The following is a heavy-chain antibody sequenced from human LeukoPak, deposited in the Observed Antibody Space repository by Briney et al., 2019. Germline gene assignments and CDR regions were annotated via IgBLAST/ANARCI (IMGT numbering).Heavy chain of an antibody. V-gene: IGHV3-21*01. D-gene: IGHD3-10*01. Sequence: GGSLRLSCAASGFTFSSYSMNWVRQAPGKGLEWVSSISSSSSYIYYADSVKGRFTISRDNAKNSLYLQMNSLRAEDTAVYYCAGTMARGDHFDDWGQGTLVTVSS. J-gene: IGHJ4*02. CDR1: GFTFSSYS. CDR2: ISSSSSYI. CDR3: AGTMARGDHFDD.